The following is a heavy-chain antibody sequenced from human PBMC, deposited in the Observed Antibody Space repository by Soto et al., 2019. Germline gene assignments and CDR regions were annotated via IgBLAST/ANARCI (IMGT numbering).Heavy chain of an antibody. CDR3: AVGGYCTNGVCYAFDY. CDR2: INHSGST. Sequence: SETLSLTCAVYGGSFSGYYWSWIRQPPGKGLEWIGEINHSGSTNYNPSLKSRVTISVDTSKNQFSLKLSPVTAADTAVYYCAVGGYCTNGVCYAFDYWGQGTLVTVSS. V-gene: IGHV4-34*01. J-gene: IGHJ4*02. CDR1: GGSFSGYY. D-gene: IGHD2-8*01.